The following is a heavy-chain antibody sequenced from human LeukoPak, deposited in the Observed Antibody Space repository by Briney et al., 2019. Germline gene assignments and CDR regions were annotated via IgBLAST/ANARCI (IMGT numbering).Heavy chain of an antibody. J-gene: IGHJ4*02. D-gene: IGHD3-22*01. V-gene: IGHV3-7*01. CDR3: AIGVVITTAFDN. CDR2: IKQDGSAK. Sequence: PGGSLRLSCAASGFTFSRHWMYWVRQAPGKGLEWVANIKQDGSAKPYADSVKGRFTISRDNAKNTLYLEMNSLRAEDMAVYYCAIGVVITTAFDNWGQGTLVTVSS. CDR1: GFTFSRHW.